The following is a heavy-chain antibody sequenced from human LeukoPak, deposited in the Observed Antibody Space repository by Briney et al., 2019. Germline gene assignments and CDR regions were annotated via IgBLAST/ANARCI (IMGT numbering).Heavy chain of an antibody. V-gene: IGHV4-59*08. J-gene: IGHJ4*02. CDR2: IYYSGST. D-gene: IGHD6-19*01. CDR3: ARHSSSAWYYYFDY. Sequence: SETLSLTCTVSGGSISSYYWSWIRQPPGKGLEWIGYIYYSGSTNYNLSLKSRVTISVDTSRNHFSLNLNSVTAADTAVYYCARHSSSAWYYYFDYWGQGSFVTVSS. CDR1: GGSISSYY.